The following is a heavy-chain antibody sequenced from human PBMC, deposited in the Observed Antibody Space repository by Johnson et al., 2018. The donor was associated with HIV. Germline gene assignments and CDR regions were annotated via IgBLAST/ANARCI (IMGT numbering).Heavy chain of an antibody. CDR3: ARDRGAGHAFDI. Sequence: VQLVESGGGLVQPGGSLRLSCAASGFTVSNNYMHWVRQAPGKGLEWVSVIYSGGSTYYADSVKGRFTISRDNSKNSLYLQMNSLRAGDTAVYYCARDRGAGHAFDIWGQGTMVTVSS. CDR2: IYSGGST. V-gene: IGHV3-66*01. J-gene: IGHJ3*02. D-gene: IGHD3-10*01. CDR1: GFTVSNNY.